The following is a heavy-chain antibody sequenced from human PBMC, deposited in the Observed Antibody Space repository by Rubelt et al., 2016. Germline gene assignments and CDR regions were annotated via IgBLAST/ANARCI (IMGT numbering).Heavy chain of an antibody. CDR3: TREEASGYSDY. Sequence: VSSSSAVWDWIRQSPSRGFEWLGRTYYRSKWYNDYAVSVKSRITINPDTSKNHVSLQLNSVTPADTAVYYCTREEASGYSDYWGQGTLVTVSS. J-gene: IGHJ4*02. D-gene: IGHD3-22*01. CDR1: VSSSSAV. CDR2: TYYRSKWYN. V-gene: IGHV6-1*01.